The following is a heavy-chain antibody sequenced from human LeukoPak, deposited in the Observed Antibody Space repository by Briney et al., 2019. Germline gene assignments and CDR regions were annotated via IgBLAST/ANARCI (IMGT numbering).Heavy chain of an antibody. CDR1: GFTFSSYG. V-gene: IGHV3-30*02. CDR3: ARASLAVAYGMDV. D-gene: IGHD6-19*01. J-gene: IGHJ6*02. Sequence: GGSLRLSCAASGFTFSSYGMHWVRQAPGKGLEWVAFIRYDGSNKYYADSVKGRFTISRDNSKNTLYLQMNSLRAEDTAVYYCARASLAVAYGMDVWGQGTTVTVSS. CDR2: IRYDGSNK.